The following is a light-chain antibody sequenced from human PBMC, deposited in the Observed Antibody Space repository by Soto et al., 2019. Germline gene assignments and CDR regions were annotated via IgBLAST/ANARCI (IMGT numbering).Light chain of an antibody. Sequence: QSVLTQPASVSGSPGQSITVSCTGNSSDIGAYNYVSWYQQHPGKAPKVIIYEVNNRPSGVSNRFSGSKSGNTASLTISGLQAEDEADYYCASFTTITTRVFGTGTKLTVL. V-gene: IGLV2-14*03. CDR3: ASFTTITTRV. J-gene: IGLJ1*01. CDR2: EVN. CDR1: SSDIGAYNY.